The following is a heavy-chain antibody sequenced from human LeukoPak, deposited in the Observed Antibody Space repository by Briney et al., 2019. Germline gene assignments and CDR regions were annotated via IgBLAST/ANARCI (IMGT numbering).Heavy chain of an antibody. D-gene: IGHD3-10*01. CDR1: GFTFTICA. J-gene: IGHJ4*02. CDR2: ISGSGSST. V-gene: IGHV3-23*01. Sequence: GGSLILSCAASGFTFTICAMNWVRQAPGKGLEWVSGISGSGSSTYYADSVKGRFTISRDSSKNTVHLQMSSLRAEDTAVYYCAKAEGSYKTLIDYWGQGTLVTVSS. CDR3: AKAEGSYKTLIDY.